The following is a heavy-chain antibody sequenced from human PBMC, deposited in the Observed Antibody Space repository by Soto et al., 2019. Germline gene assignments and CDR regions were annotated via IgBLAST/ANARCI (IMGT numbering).Heavy chain of an antibody. J-gene: IGHJ4*02. CDR2: IYYDASNE. D-gene: IGHD6-19*01. V-gene: IGHV3-33*01. CDR1: GFTFSSSG. CDR3: ATGGSSAWPPFYFDY. Sequence: QVQLVESGGGVVQPGRSLRLSCAASGFTFSSSGMHWVRQAPGKGLEWVAVIYYDASNEYYADSVQGRFTISRDNSKNTLSLQMASLRAEDTAIYYCATGGSSAWPPFYFDYWGQGTLVTVSS.